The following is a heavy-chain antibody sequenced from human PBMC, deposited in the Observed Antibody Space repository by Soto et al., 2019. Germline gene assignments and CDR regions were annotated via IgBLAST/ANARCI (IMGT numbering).Heavy chain of an antibody. CDR2: IYYSGST. CDR3: ARDSIVRGVISYYYGMDV. V-gene: IGHV4-61*01. D-gene: IGHD3-10*02. CDR1: GGSVSGGSYY. J-gene: IGHJ6*02. Sequence: PSETLSLTCTVSGGSVSGGSYYWSWIRQPPGKGLEWIGYIYYSGSTNYNPSLKSRVTISVDTSKNQFSLKLSSVTAADTAVYYCARDSIVRGVISYYYGMDVWGQGTTVTVSS.